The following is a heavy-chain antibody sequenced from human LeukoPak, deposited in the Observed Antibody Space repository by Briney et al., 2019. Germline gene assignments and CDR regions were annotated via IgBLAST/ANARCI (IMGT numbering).Heavy chain of an antibody. Sequence: GGSLRLSCAASGFTFSSYAMNWVRQAPGKGLEWVSLISGSGGSTYYADSVKGRFTISRDNSKNTVYLQMNSLRAEDTAFYYCAKSPSYGDAQFDYWGQGTLVTVSS. D-gene: IGHD4-17*01. CDR2: ISGSGGST. CDR1: GFTFSSYA. CDR3: AKSPSYGDAQFDY. J-gene: IGHJ4*02. V-gene: IGHV3-23*01.